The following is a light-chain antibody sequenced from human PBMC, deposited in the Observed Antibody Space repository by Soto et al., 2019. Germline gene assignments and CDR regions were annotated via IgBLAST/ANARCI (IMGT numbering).Light chain of an antibody. J-gene: IGKJ1*01. CDR3: QQGSSFPWT. V-gene: IGKV1-5*01. CDR2: DAS. CDR1: QSVSSW. Sequence: DIQMTQSPSTLPASVGDRVTITFRASQSVSSWLAWYQQKPGKAPKLLIYDASSLESGVPSRFSGSGSGTDFTFTISSLHPEDFATYYCQQGSSFPWTFGQGTKVDIK.